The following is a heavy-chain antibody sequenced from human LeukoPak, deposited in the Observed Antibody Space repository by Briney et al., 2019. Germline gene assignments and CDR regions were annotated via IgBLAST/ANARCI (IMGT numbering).Heavy chain of an antibody. Sequence: ASVKVSCMTSGGTFSSYAIYWVRQAPGQGLEWMGGIIPIFGTAHYAQKFQGRVTIIADESTGTAYMELRGLKSEDTAVYYCEVWAGDLSESDNWGQGTPVIVSS. CDR2: IIPIFGTA. V-gene: IGHV1-69*01. CDR3: EVWAGDLSESDN. CDR1: GGTFSSYA. D-gene: IGHD3-16*02. J-gene: IGHJ4*02.